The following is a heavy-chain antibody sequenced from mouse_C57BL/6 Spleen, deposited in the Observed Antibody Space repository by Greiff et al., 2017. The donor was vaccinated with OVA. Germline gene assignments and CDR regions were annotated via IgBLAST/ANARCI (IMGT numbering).Heavy chain of an antibody. CDR1: GFTFSSYA. Sequence: EVKLVESGGGLVKPGGSLKLSCAASGFTFSSYAMSWVSRTPDTRLEWVATISAGGSYTYYPDNVKGRFTISRKNAKNNLYLQMSHLKSEDTAMYYCARAVYHVDYWGQGTTLTVSS. V-gene: IGHV5-4*03. CDR2: ISAGGSYT. J-gene: IGHJ2*01. CDR3: ARAVYHVDY.